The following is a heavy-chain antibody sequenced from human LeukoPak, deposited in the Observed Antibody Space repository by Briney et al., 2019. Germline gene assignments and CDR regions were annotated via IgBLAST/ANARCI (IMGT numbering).Heavy chain of an antibody. V-gene: IGHV3-53*05. Sequence: GGSLRLSCAASGFAVSSNYMGWVRQAPGKGLEWVSVIYSGGSTHYADSVKDRFTISRDNSKNTLYLQMNSLRAEDTAMYYCARGPSYSSGWYSGRWLDPWGQGTLVTVSS. CDR1: GFAVSSNY. CDR3: ARGPSYSSGWYSGRWLDP. J-gene: IGHJ5*02. D-gene: IGHD6-19*01. CDR2: IYSGGST.